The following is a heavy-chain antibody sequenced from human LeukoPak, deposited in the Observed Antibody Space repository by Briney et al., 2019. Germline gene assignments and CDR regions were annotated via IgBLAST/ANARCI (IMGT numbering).Heavy chain of an antibody. CDR3: AKVSLHEYYFDC. CDR1: GFTFDDYA. CDR2: ISWNSGSI. Sequence: PGGSLRLSCAASGFTFDDYAMHWVRQAPGKGLEWVSGISWNSGSIGYADSVKGRFTISRDNAKNSLYLQMNSLRAEDTALYYCAKVSLHEYYFDCWGQGTLVTVSS. V-gene: IGHV3-9*01. J-gene: IGHJ4*02.